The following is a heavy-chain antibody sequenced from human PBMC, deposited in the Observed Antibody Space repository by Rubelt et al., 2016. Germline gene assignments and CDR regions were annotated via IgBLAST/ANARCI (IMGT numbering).Heavy chain of an antibody. CDR1: GFTVSSDY. CDR2: ISGSGGST. V-gene: IGHV3-23*01. Sequence: VQPGGSLRLSCAASGFTVSSDYMSWVRQAPGKGLEWVSAISGSGGSTYYADSLKGRFTISRDNSKNTLYLQMNSLRAEDTAVYYCASSCSGGSCYFPGAFDIWGQGTMVTVSS. J-gene: IGHJ3*02. D-gene: IGHD2-15*01. CDR3: ASSCSGGSCYFPGAFDI.